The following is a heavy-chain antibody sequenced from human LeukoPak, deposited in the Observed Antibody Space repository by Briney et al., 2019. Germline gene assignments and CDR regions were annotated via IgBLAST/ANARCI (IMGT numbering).Heavy chain of an antibody. Sequence: ASVKVSSKTSGYTFTTYYMHWMRQAPGQGLEWMGWINPNSGGTNYAQKCQGRVTMTRDTSISTAYMELSRLRSDATAVYYCAMSQPMVRGVMSWFDPWGQGTLVTVSS. CDR3: AMSQPMVRGVMSWFDP. D-gene: IGHD3-10*01. CDR1: GYTFTTYY. J-gene: IGHJ5*02. CDR2: INPNSGGT. V-gene: IGHV1-2*02.